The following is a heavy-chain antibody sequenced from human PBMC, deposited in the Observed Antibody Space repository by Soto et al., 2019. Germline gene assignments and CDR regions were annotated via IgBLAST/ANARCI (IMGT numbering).Heavy chain of an antibody. J-gene: IGHJ5*02. V-gene: IGHV2-5*01. Sequence: QITLKESGPTLVKPTQTLTLTCTFSGFSLSTSGVGVGWIRQPPGKALEWLALIYWNDDKRYSPSLKSRLTITKDTSKNQLVLTITKMDPVDTATYYCAHISTTAAGTNWFDPWGQGTLVTVSS. CDR1: GFSLSTSGVG. CDR3: AHISTTAAGTNWFDP. D-gene: IGHD6-13*01. CDR2: IYWNDDK.